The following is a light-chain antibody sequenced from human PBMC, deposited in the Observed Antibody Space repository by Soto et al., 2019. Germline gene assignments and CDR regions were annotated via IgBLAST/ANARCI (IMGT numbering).Light chain of an antibody. V-gene: IGKV1-33*01. CDR3: QQYDNLPIT. Sequence: DLQMTQSPSSLSASVGDRVTITCQASPDISNYLNWYQQKPGKAPKLLIYDASNLETGVPSSFSGSCSGTDFTFTISSLQPEDIATYYCQQYDNLPITFGQGTRLEIK. J-gene: IGKJ5*01. CDR2: DAS. CDR1: PDISNY.